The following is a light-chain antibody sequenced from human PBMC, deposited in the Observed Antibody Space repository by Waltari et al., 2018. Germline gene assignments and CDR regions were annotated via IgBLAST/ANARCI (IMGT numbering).Light chain of an antibody. Sequence: EIVLRQSPATLSLSPGERATLSCRASQSVGKFLSWYQQKPPQAPRLVIFDTSTRATGIPPRFSGSGSGTDFTLTISRLEPEDFAVYYCQQRDNRPHTFGQGTRLEI. V-gene: IGKV3-11*01. CDR1: QSVGKF. J-gene: IGKJ5*01. CDR3: QQRDNRPHT. CDR2: DTS.